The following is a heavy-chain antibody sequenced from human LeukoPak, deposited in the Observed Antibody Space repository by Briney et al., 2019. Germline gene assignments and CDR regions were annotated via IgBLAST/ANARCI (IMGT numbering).Heavy chain of an antibody. D-gene: IGHD1-1*01. Sequence: SETLSLTCTVSGGSISSDYWSWIRQPAGKGLEWIGRIYTSGSTNYNPSLKSRVTMSVDTSKNQFSLKLSSVTAADTAVYYCAGESTDTGTAYEPWGQGTLVTVSS. CDR3: AGESTDTGTAYEP. V-gene: IGHV4-4*07. J-gene: IGHJ5*02. CDR2: IYTSGST. CDR1: GGSISSDY.